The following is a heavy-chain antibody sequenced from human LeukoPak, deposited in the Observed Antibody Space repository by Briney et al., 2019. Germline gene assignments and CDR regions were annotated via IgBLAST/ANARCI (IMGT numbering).Heavy chain of an antibody. CDR3: ARGPTTHYNILTGYYYFDY. Sequence: SETLSLTCAVHGGTFSGYYWTWIRQPPGKGLEWIGEINHSGSTNYNPSLKSRVTISIDTSKNHFSLRLSSVTAADTAVYYCARGPTTHYNILTGYYYFDYWGQGTLVTVSS. D-gene: IGHD3-9*01. CDR2: INHSGST. CDR1: GGTFSGYY. J-gene: IGHJ4*02. V-gene: IGHV4-34*01.